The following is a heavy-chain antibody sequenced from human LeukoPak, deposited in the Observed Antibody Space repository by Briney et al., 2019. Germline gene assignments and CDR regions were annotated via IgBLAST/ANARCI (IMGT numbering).Heavy chain of an antibody. J-gene: IGHJ4*02. D-gene: IGHD2-21*02. CDR3: AKDKDTPATAHPQRGYFES. CDR2: FYGDGGST. V-gene: IGHV3-74*03. Sequence: GGSLRLSCAAAGFTFSTYWIHGFRQALGRGLGWVSRFYGDGGSTTYADSVKGRFTISRDNSKNTVDLQMNSLRVEDTAVYFCAKDKDTPATAHPQRGYFESWGQGTLVTVSA. CDR1: GFTFSTYW.